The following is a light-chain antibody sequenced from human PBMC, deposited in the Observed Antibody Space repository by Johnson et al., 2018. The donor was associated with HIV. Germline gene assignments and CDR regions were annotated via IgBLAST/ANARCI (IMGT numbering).Light chain of an antibody. CDR2: DNN. V-gene: IGLV1-51*01. CDR3: GTWDSSLSARV. Sequence: QSVLTQPPSVSAAPGQKVTISCSGSSSNIGNNYVSWYQQLPRTAPKLLIYDNNKRPSGIPDRFSGSKSGTSATLGITGLQTGDEADYYCGTWDSSLSARVFGTGTKVTVL. J-gene: IGLJ1*01. CDR1: SSNIGNNY.